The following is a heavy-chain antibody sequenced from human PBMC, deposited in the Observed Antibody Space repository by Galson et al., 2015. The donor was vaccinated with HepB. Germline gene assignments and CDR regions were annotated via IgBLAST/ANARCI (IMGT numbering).Heavy chain of an antibody. CDR3: VRTSARGSYYYFDF. CDR2: ISNDSSYT. J-gene: IGHJ4*02. Sequence: SLRLSCAASGFTFSDHFISWIRQGPNKGLEWISFISNDSSYTKYADSVRGRLTISRDNAKKSLFLQMNTLRAEDTAVYYCVRTSARGSYYYFDFWGQGTLVSVSS. CDR1: GFTFSDHF. D-gene: IGHD3-10*01. V-gene: IGHV3-11*06.